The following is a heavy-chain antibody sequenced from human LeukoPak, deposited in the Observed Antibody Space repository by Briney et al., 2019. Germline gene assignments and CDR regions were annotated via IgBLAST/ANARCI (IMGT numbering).Heavy chain of an antibody. V-gene: IGHV3-23*01. CDR1: GFTFSSYA. CDR3: ARPVVVAEGIYFDY. CDR2: ISGSGGST. D-gene: IGHD2-15*01. Sequence: PGGSLRLSCAASGFTFSSYAMSWVRQAPGKGLEWVSAISGSGGSTYYADSVKGRFTISRDNSKNTLYLQMNSLRAEDTAVYYCARPVVVAEGIYFDYWGQGTLVTVSS. J-gene: IGHJ4*02.